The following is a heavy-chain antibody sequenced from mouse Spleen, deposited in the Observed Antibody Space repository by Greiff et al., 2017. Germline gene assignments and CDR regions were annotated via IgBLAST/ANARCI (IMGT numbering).Heavy chain of an antibody. J-gene: IGHJ4*01. Sequence: QVQLQQSGAELVRPGTSVKISCKASGYTFTNYWLGWVKQRPGHGLEWIGDIYPGGGYTNYNEKFKGKATLTADTSSSTAYMQLSSLTSEDSAVYFCARHSYYDYDGRHYYAMDYWGQGTSVTVSS. CDR1: GYTFTNYW. V-gene: IGHV1-63*02. CDR3: ARHSYYDYDGRHYYAMDY. CDR2: IYPGGGYT. D-gene: IGHD2-4*01.